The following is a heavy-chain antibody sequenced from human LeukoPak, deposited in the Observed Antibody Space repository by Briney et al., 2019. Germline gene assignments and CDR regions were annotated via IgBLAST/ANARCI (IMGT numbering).Heavy chain of an antibody. CDR3: ARDRYDFRSGRPTGFGY. CDR2: ISSSSSYI. D-gene: IGHD3-3*01. Sequence: GGSLRLSCAASGFTFSSYSMNWVRQAPGKGLEWVSPISSSSSYIYYADSVKGRFTISRDNAKNSLYLQMNSLRAEDTAVYYCARDRYDFRSGRPTGFGYWGQGTLVTVSS. CDR1: GFTFSSYS. V-gene: IGHV3-21*01. J-gene: IGHJ4*02.